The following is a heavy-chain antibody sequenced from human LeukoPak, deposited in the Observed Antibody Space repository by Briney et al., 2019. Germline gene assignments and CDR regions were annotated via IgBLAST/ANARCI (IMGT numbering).Heavy chain of an antibody. D-gene: IGHD6-13*01. CDR2: IYYSGST. CDR3: ATYSSSWYSWFDP. J-gene: IGHJ5*02. Sequence: KPSETLSLTCTVSGGSISSSYWSWIRQPPGKGLEWIGSIYYSGSTYYNPSLKSRVTISVDTSKNQFSLKLSSVTAADTAVYYCATYSSSWYSWFDPWGQGTLVTVSS. CDR1: GGSISSSY. V-gene: IGHV4-59*05.